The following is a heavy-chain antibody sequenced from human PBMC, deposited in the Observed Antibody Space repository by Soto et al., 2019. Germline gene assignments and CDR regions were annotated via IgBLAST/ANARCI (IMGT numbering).Heavy chain of an antibody. D-gene: IGHD3-10*01. CDR3: ARDGTPRGTNDY. Sequence: SETLSLTCAVSGDSISRGGSSWSWIRQPPGKGLEWIGYIYHSGSTYYNPSLKSRVTISVDTSKNQFSLKLSSVTAADTAVYYCARDGTPRGTNDYWGQGTLVTVSS. V-gene: IGHV4-30-2*05. CDR1: GDSISRGGSS. J-gene: IGHJ4*02. CDR2: IYHSGST.